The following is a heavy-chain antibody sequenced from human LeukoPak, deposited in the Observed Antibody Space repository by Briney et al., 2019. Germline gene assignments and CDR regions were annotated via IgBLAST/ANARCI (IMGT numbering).Heavy chain of an antibody. CDR1: GGSFSGYY. CDR3: ARHLRKGRSHGPGSYYPPYYFDY. V-gene: IGHV4-34*01. Sequence: PSETLSLTCAVYGGSFSGYYWSWIRQPPGKGLEWIGEINHSGSTNYNPSLKSRVTISVDTSKNQFSLKLSSVTAADTAVYYCARHLRKGRSHGPGSYYPPYYFDYWGQGTLVTVSS. J-gene: IGHJ4*02. D-gene: IGHD3-10*01. CDR2: INHSGST.